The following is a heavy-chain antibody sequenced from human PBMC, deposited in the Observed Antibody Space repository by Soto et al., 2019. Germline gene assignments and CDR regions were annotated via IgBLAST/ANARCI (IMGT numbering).Heavy chain of an antibody. CDR3: ARDPDYGDYWGYFFDS. J-gene: IGHJ4*02. Sequence: ASVKVSCKTSGYTFAAYYIHWIRQAPGQGLEWMGWINPTSGGTVYAQNFQDRVTMTRDTSISTAYMELRRLNSDDTAVYYCARDPDYGDYWGYFFDSWGQGTPVTVSS. V-gene: IGHV1-2*02. CDR1: GYTFAAYY. D-gene: IGHD4-17*01. CDR2: INPTSGGT.